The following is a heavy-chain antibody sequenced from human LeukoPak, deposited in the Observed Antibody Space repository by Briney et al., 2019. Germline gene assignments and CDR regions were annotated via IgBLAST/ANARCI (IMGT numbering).Heavy chain of an antibody. Sequence: GGSLGLSCAASGFTFSSYSMNWVRQAPGKGLEWVSSISSSSSYIYYADSVKGRFTISRDNAKNSLYLQMNSLRAEDTAVYYCARGGLAAAGPFDYWGQGTLVTVSS. V-gene: IGHV3-21*01. CDR1: GFTFSSYS. J-gene: IGHJ4*02. D-gene: IGHD6-13*01. CDR3: ARGGLAAAGPFDY. CDR2: ISSSSSYI.